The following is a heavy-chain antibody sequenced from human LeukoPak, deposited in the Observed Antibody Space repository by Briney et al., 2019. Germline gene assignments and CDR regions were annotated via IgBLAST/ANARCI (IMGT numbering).Heavy chain of an antibody. CDR1: GFTLSNYW. J-gene: IGHJ3*02. CDR3: ARGGGDGVPYAFDI. D-gene: IGHD3-16*01. Sequence: QAGGSLRLSCAASGFTLSNYWMHWVRQVPGEGLVWVSRINFDGSSTNYADSVKGRFTISRDNAKNSVYLQMNSLRAEDTAVYYCARGGGDGVPYAFDIWGQGTMVTVSS. CDR2: INFDGSST. V-gene: IGHV3-74*01.